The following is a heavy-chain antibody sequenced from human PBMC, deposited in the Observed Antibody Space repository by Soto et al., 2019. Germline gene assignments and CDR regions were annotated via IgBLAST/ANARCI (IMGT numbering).Heavy chain of an antibody. CDR1: GFTFDDYA. Sequence: GGSLRLSCAASGFTFDDYAMHWVRQAPGKGLEWVSGISWNSGSIGYADSVKGRFTISRDNAKNSLYLQMNSLRAEDMALYYCAKDMKYSSSSRGYYYYYYGMDVWGQGTTVTVSS. J-gene: IGHJ6*02. V-gene: IGHV3-9*03. CDR3: AKDMKYSSSSRGYYYYYYGMDV. CDR2: ISWNSGSI. D-gene: IGHD6-6*01.